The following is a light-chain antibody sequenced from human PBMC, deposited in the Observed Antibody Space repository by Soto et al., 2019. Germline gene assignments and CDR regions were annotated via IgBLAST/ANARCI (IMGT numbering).Light chain of an antibody. Sequence: QSVLTQPPSASGTPGQRVTISCSGSSSNIGSNYVYWYQQLPGTAPKLLIYRNNQRPSGVPDRFSGSKSGTSASLAISGLRSEDEADYYCCSYAGSVDHYVFGTGTKLTVL. CDR2: RNN. CDR3: CSYAGSVDHYV. V-gene: IGLV1-47*01. J-gene: IGLJ1*01. CDR1: SSNIGSNY.